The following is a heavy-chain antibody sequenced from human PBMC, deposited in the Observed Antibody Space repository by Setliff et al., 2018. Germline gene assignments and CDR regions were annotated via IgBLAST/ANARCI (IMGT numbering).Heavy chain of an antibody. Sequence: PSETLSLTCTVSGGSFSSGGYYWNWIRQHPGKGLEWIGYIYYSGTTYSNPTLKSRVTISVDTSKSQFSLKLTSVTAADTAVYYCARVSGFLYVDVWGKGTTVTVSS. CDR1: GGSFSSGGYY. J-gene: IGHJ6*03. V-gene: IGHV4-31*03. CDR3: ARVSGFLYVDV. CDR2: IYYSGTT. D-gene: IGHD3-3*01.